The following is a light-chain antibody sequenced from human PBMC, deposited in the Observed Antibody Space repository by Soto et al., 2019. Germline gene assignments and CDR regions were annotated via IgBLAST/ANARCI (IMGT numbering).Light chain of an antibody. J-gene: IGKJ1*01. CDR3: QQYNNWRET. Sequence: EIVMTQSPATLSVSPGERATLSCRASQSVSSNLAWYQQKPGQAPRLLIYGASTRATDVPARFSGSGSGTEFTLTISSLQSEDFAVYYCQQYNNWRETFGQGTKV. CDR1: QSVSSN. V-gene: IGKV3-15*01. CDR2: GAS.